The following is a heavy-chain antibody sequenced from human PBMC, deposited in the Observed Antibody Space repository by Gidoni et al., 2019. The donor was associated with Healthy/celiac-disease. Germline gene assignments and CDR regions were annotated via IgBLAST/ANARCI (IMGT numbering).Heavy chain of an antibody. CDR1: GYSLSSGYY. V-gene: IGHV4-38-2*02. J-gene: IGHJ3*02. CDR3: ARDSSSGYCSSTSCYRDDAFDI. Sequence: QVQLQESGPGLVKPSETLSLTCAVSGYSLSSGYYWGWIRQPPGKGREWMGSIYHSGSTYYNPSLKSRVTISVDTSKNQFSLKLSSVTAADTAVYYCARDSSSGYCSSTSCYRDDAFDIWGQGTMVTVSS. CDR2: IYHSGST. D-gene: IGHD2-2*01.